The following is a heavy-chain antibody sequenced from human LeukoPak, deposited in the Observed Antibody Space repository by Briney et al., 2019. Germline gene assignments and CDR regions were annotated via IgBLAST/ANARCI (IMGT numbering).Heavy chain of an antibody. CDR3: ARTIVGATNDYFDY. CDR1: GFSLSTSGMC. V-gene: IGHV2-70*11. D-gene: IGHD1-26*01. J-gene: IGHJ4*02. Sequence: SGPALVKPPQTLTLTCTFSGFSLSTSGMCVSWIRQPPGKALEWLARIDWDDDKYYSTSLKTRLTISKDTSKNQVVLTMTNMDPVDTATYYCARTIVGATNDYFDYWGQGTLVTVSS. CDR2: IDWDDDK.